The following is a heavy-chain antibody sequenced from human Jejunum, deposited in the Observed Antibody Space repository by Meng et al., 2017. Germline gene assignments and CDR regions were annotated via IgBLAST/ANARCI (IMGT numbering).Heavy chain of an antibody. CDR2: IYHSGST. CDR1: GVSISSVYW. CDR3: ARGGYYSFDY. J-gene: IGHJ4*02. D-gene: IGHD5-18*01. V-gene: IGHV4-4*02. Sequence: GQRRWSGRGLVKPSTTRSLTWVVSGVSISSVYWWTWVRQSPGKGLEWIGEIYHSGSTNYNPSLKSRVTISVDKSKNQFSLKLTSVTAADTAVYYCARGGYYSFDYWGQGTLVTVSS.